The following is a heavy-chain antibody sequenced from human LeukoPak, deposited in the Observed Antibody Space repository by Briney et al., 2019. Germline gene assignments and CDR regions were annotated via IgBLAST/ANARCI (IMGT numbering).Heavy chain of an antibody. V-gene: IGHV3-23*01. J-gene: IGHJ5*02. CDR3: AKDPIFIAAAVYPNWFDP. D-gene: IGHD6-13*01. CDR1: GFTFSSYA. Sequence: GGSLRLSCAAPGFTFSSYAMSWVRQAPGKGLEWVSAISGSGGSTYYADSVKGRFTISRDNSKNTLYLQMNSLRAEDTAVYYCAKDPIFIAAAVYPNWFDPWGQGTLVTVSS. CDR2: ISGSGGST.